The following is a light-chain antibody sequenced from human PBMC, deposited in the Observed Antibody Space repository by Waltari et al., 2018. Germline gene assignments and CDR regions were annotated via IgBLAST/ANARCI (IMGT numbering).Light chain of an antibody. V-gene: IGLV2-14*03. CDR1: SSDVGGYNY. J-gene: IGLJ2*01. Sequence: QSALTQPASVSGSPGQSITISCTGTSSDVGGYNYVSWYQQHPGKAPKLMIYDVSNLPSGVSNRFSRSKSGNTASLTISGLQAEDEADYYCSSYTSSSTVVFGGGTKLTVL. CDR3: SSYTSSSTVV. CDR2: DVS.